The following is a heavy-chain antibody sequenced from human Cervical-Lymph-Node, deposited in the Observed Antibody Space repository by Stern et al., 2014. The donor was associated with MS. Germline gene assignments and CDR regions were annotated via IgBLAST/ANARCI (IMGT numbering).Heavy chain of an antibody. CDR3: VRRGGQQLVHFDY. CDR2: IWHSGHT. CDR1: GGSISNGNW. J-gene: IGHJ4*02. Sequence: QVQLQESGPGLVKPSGTLSLTCAVSGGSISNGNWWSWVRQPPGKGLEWIGEIWHSGHTTYKPSLEGRVTMSVDKSKNQLSLTLNFVAAADTAVYYCVRRGGQQLVHFDYWGQGTLVIVSS. V-gene: IGHV4-4*02. D-gene: IGHD6-13*01.